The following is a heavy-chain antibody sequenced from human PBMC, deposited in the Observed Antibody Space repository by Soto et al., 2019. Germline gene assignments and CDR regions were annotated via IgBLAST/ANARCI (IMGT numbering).Heavy chain of an antibody. CDR1: VGSINSDYY. Sequence: PSETLSLTCTVSVGSINSDYYWAWVRQFPGGGLQWMGYKYYSGATDSDPSLERRVSFSVDMSKNQFYLNLTSVTVAVTAVYYCARGRPNYFYYGLDVWGQGIPVTVSS. CDR3: ARGRPNYFYYGLDV. V-gene: IGHV4-30-4*01. J-gene: IGHJ6*02. CDR2: KYYSGAT.